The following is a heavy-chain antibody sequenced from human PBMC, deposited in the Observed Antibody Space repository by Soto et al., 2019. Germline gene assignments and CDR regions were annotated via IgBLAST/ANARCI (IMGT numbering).Heavy chain of an antibody. J-gene: IGHJ6*02. CDR1: GFPFSSYD. CDR3: ARGGGATIGMDV. CDR2: IGTAGDT. D-gene: IGHD1-26*01. V-gene: IGHV3-13*01. Sequence: PGGSLRLSCAASGFPFSSYDMHWVRQATGKGLEWVSAIGTAGDTYYPGSVKGRFTISRENAKNSLYLQMNSLRAEDTAVYYCARGGGATIGMDVWGQGTTVTVSS.